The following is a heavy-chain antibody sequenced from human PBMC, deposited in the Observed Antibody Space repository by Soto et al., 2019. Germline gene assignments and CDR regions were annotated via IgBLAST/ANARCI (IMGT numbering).Heavy chain of an antibody. Sequence: SLRLSCAASGFTFSSYTMHWVRQAPGKGLEWVAVISYDGSNKYYADSVKGRFTISRDNSKNTLYLQMNSLRAEDTAVYYCARDGLRYYYDSSGSDQVDYWGQGTLVTV. V-gene: IGHV3-30-3*01. CDR1: GFTFSSYT. CDR3: ARDGLRYYYDSSGSDQVDY. J-gene: IGHJ4*02. CDR2: ISYDGSNK. D-gene: IGHD3-22*01.